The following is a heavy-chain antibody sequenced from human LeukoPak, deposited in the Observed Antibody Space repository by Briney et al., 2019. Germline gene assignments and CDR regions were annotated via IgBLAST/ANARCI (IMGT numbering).Heavy chain of an antibody. CDR1: GGSISSHY. V-gene: IGHV4-59*11. CDR3: ARGESFDY. CDR2: IYYSGST. J-gene: IGHJ4*02. Sequence: ETLSLTCTVSGGSISSHYWSWIRQPPGKGLEWIGYIYYSGSTNYNPSLKSRVTISVDTSKNQFSLKLSSVTAADTAVYYCARGESFDYWGQGTLVTISS.